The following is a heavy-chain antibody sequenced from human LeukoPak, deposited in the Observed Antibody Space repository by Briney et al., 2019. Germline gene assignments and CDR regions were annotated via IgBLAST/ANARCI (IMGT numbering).Heavy chain of an antibody. CDR1: GYTFTSYD. CDR3: AREVYSGSYYNY. J-gene: IGHJ4*02. CDR2: MNPNSGNT. V-gene: IGHV1-8*01. D-gene: IGHD1-26*01. Sequence: ASVKVSCKASGYTFTSYDINWVRQATGQGLEWMGWMNPNSGNTGYAQKFQGRVTMTRNTSISTVYMELSSLRSEDTAVYYCAREVYSGSYYNYWGQGTLVTVSS.